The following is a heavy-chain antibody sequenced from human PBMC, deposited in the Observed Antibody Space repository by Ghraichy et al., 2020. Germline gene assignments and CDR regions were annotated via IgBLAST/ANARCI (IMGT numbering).Heavy chain of an antibody. CDR2: ISDSGGST. J-gene: IGHJ6*02. CDR1: GFTFTSYA. V-gene: IGHV3-23*01. D-gene: IGHD2-15*01. Sequence: GGSLRLSCAASGFTFTSYAMSWVRQAPGKGLEWVSAISDSGGSTYYADSVKGRFTISRDNSKNTLYLQMNSLRAEDTAVYFCAKASGGRRYCSGGSCYSLYYYGMDVWGQGTTVTVSS. CDR3: AKASGGRRYCSGGSCYSLYYYGMDV.